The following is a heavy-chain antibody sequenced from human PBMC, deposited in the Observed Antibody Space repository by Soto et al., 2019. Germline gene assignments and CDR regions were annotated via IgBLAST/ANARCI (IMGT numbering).Heavy chain of an antibody. D-gene: IGHD1-1*01. J-gene: IGHJ3*02. CDR2: IYYSGST. V-gene: IGHV4-59*01. CDR1: GGSISSYY. Sequence: QVQLQESGPGLVKPSETLSLTCTVSGGSISSYYWSWIRQPPGKGLEWIGYIYYSGSTNYNPSLKIRVTIXXDXSXXQFSLKLSSVTAADTAVYYCARERYNWNDKGAFDSWGQGTMVTVSS. CDR3: ARERYNWNDKGAFDS.